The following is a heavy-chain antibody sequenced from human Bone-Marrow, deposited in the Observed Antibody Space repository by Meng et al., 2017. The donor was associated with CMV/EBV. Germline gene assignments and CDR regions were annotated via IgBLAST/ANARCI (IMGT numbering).Heavy chain of an antibody. CDR3: ARDVSHYYYGMDV. CDR2: IYSGGST. Sequence: GGSLRLSCATSGFTFSDYWMTWVRQAPGKGLEWVSVIYSGGSTYYADSVKGRFTISRDNSKNTLYLQMNSLRAEDTAVYYCARDVSHYYYGMDVWGQGTTVTVSS. CDR1: GFTFSDYW. J-gene: IGHJ6*02. V-gene: IGHV3-66*02. D-gene: IGHD3-10*02.